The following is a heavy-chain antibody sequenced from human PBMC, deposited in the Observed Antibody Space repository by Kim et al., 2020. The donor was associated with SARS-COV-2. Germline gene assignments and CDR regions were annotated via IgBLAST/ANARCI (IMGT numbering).Heavy chain of an antibody. Sequence: RTNYNPSLKVRVTISADTSKNQFSLKLTSGTAADTAVYYCARRYDPFGLDVWGQGTTVTVSS. J-gene: IGHJ6*02. CDR3: ARRYDPFGLDV. D-gene: IGHD5-12*01. CDR2: RT. V-gene: IGHV4-59*12.